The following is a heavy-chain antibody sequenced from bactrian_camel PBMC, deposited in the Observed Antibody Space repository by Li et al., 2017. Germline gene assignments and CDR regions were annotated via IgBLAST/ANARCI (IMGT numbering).Heavy chain of an antibody. D-gene: IGHD1*01. Sequence: VQLVESGGGLVQPGGSLRLSCAASGFTFSNYAMSWVRQAPGKGREGVAAIDSDGSTNYADSVKGRFTISRDNAKNTLYLQMNSLKAEDTAMYYCATRRYCTSISPAAFGNWGQGTQVTVS. V-gene: IGHV3S31*01. CDR3: ATRRYCTSISPAAFGN. CDR1: GFTFSNYA. J-gene: IGHJ4*01. CDR2: IDSDGST.